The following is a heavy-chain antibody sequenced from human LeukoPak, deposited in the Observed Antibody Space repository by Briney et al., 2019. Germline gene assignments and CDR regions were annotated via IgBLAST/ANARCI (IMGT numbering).Heavy chain of an antibody. D-gene: IGHD3-22*01. Sequence: GWSLRLSCAAAGFTFSSYAMHWVRQAPGKGLQWVAVISYDGSNKYYADSVKGRFTISRDNSKNTLYLQMNSLRAEDTAVYYCASNYDSSGYGHDYWGQGTLVTVSS. CDR2: ISYDGSNK. CDR1: GFTFSSYA. CDR3: ASNYDSSGYGHDY. J-gene: IGHJ4*02. V-gene: IGHV3-30-3*01.